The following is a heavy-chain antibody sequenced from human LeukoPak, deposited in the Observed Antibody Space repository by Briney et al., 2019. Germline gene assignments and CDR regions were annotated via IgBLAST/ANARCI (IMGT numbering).Heavy chain of an antibody. CDR1: GGSISSYY. CDR3: ARGVYIAAAQYGY. Sequence: SETLSLTCTVSGGSISSYYWSWIRQPPGKGLEWLGYIDDSGTTNYNPSLKSRFTISVDTSKNQFSLKLSSVTAADTAVYYCARGVYIAAAQYGYWGQGTLVTVSS. J-gene: IGHJ4*02. D-gene: IGHD6-13*01. CDR2: IDDSGTT. V-gene: IGHV4-59*01.